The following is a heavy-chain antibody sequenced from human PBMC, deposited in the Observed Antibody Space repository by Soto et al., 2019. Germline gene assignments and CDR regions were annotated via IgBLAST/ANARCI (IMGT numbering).Heavy chain of an antibody. J-gene: IGHJ6*02. Sequence: QVQLVQSGTEVKKPGSSVKVSCKASGGTFSTYSISWERQAPGQGLEWMGGIIPMLGKTNYAQKFQGRVTITADESTSTAYMDLSSLRSDDTAVYYCAKDILEWLFGSGDYYYYGMDVWGQGTTVTVSS. V-gene: IGHV1-69*12. D-gene: IGHD3-3*01. CDR2: IIPMLGKT. CDR3: AKDILEWLFGSGDYYYYGMDV. CDR1: GGTFSTYS.